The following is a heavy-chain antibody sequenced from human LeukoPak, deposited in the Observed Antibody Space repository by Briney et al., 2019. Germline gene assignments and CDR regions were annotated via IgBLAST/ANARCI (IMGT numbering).Heavy chain of an antibody. J-gene: IGHJ6*03. CDR3: ARPIFGTHYYMDV. V-gene: IGHV1-18*01. CDR1: GYTFRSYG. Sequence: ASVKVSCKASGYTFRSYGISWVRQAPGQGLEWMGWISTYNGNTNYAQKFQGRVTMTTDTSTSTASLELRSLKSDDTAVYYCARPIFGTHYYMDVWGKGTTVTVSS. D-gene: IGHD3-3*01. CDR2: ISTYNGNT.